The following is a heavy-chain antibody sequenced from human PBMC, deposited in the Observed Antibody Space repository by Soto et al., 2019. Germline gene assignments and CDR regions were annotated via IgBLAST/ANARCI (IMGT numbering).Heavy chain of an antibody. CDR3: ARQRVLPAQYYFDS. CDR1: GGSVSRGSYY. Sequence: KTSETLSLTCFVSGGSVSRGSYYWTWIRQPPGKGLEWIGYILDSGTTDYNPSLKSRVTMSVDTPKNQFSLNLRSVTAADTAVYYCARQRVLPAQYYFDSWGQGVVVTVSS. CDR2: ILDSGTT. V-gene: IGHV4-61*01. D-gene: IGHD6-13*01. J-gene: IGHJ4*02.